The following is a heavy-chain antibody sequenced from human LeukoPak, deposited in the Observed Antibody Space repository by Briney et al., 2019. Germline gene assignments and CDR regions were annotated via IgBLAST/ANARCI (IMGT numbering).Heavy chain of an antibody. CDR2: INHSGST. D-gene: IGHD3-3*01. V-gene: IGHV4-34*01. CDR3: ARDLGSRGSGLYWFDP. J-gene: IGHJ5*02. CDR1: GGSFSGYY. Sequence: SETLSLTCAVYGGSFSGYYWSWIRQPPGKGLEWIGEINHSGSTYYNPSLKSRVTISVDTSKNQFSLKLSSVTAADTAVYYCARDLGSRGSGLYWFDPWGQGTLVTVSS.